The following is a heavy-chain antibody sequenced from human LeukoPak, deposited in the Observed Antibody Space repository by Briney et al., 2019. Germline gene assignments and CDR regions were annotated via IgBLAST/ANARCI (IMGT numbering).Heavy chain of an antibody. D-gene: IGHD3-22*01. CDR2: IYSAGST. V-gene: IGHV3-53*05. CDR3: AKDGGNYYDTGGHYLMRSYMDV. CDR1: GFTVSSNS. Sequence: PGGSLRLSCTVSGFTVSSNSMSWVRQAPGKGLEWVSFIYSAGSTHYSDSVKGRFTISRDNSKNTLYLQMNSLRAEDTAVYYCAKDGGNYYDTGGHYLMRSYMDVWGKGTTVTVSS. J-gene: IGHJ6*03.